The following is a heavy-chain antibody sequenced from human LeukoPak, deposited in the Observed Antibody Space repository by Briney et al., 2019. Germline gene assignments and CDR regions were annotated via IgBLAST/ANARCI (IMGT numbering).Heavy chain of an antibody. D-gene: IGHD3-3*01. CDR3: AKVEDYDFWSGLDYYYGMDV. J-gene: IGHJ6*02. Sequence: GGSLRLSCAASGFTFSSYGMHWVRQAPGKGLEWVAVISYDGSNKYYADSVKGRFTISRDNSKNTLYLQMNSLRAEDTAVYYCAKVEDYDFWSGLDYYYGMDVWGQGTTVTVSS. V-gene: IGHV3-30*18. CDR2: ISYDGSNK. CDR1: GFTFSSYG.